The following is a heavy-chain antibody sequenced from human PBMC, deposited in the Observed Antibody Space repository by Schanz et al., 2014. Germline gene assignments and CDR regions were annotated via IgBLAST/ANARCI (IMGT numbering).Heavy chain of an antibody. D-gene: IGHD2-2*01. V-gene: IGHV3-11*01. Sequence: QVLLVESGGGLVKPGGSLRLSCSASGFTFSDSFMSWLRQTPGKGLEWLSYISSSGNIIHYADSVKGRFTISRDNAKNSLYLKMPGLRAADTAVYYCAAHETLSTTACYPSWGQGTLVAVSS. CDR3: AAHETLSTTACYPS. J-gene: IGHJ4*02. CDR1: GFTFSDSF. CDR2: ISSSGNII.